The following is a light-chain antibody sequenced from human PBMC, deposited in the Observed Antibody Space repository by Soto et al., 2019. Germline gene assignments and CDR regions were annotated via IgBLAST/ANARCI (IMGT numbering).Light chain of an antibody. J-gene: IGKJ4*01. CDR2: DAS. V-gene: IGKV1-33*01. CDR1: QDISNY. Sequence: DIQITQSPYSLSASVGDRVVVTCQASQDISNYLNWYQQKPGKAPKLLIYDASNLETGVPSRFSGSGSGTDFTFTISSLQPEDIATYYCQQYDNLLRTFCGGTKVDIK. CDR3: QQYDNLLRT.